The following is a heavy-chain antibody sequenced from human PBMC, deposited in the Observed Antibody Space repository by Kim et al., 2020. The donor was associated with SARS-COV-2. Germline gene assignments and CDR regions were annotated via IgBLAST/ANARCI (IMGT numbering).Heavy chain of an antibody. J-gene: IGHJ2*01. CDR2: INHSGST. CDR3: ARGPRGYSPLGRYFDL. Sequence: SETLSLTCAVYGGSFSGYYWSWIRQPPGKGLEWIGEINHSGSTNYNPSLKSRVTISVDTSKNQFSLKLSSVTAADTAVYYCARGPRGYSPLGRYFDLWGRGTLVTVSS. D-gene: IGHD5-12*01. CDR1: GGSFSGYY. V-gene: IGHV4-34*01.